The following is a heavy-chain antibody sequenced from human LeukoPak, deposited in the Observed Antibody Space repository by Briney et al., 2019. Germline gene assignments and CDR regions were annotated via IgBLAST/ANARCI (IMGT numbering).Heavy chain of an antibody. CDR2: ISSNGGST. D-gene: IGHD1-7*01. J-gene: IGHJ4*02. V-gene: IGHV3-64*01. CDR1: GFTFSSYA. CDR3: ANLGTTTDFDY. Sequence: GGSLRLSCAASGFTFSSYAMHWVRQAPGKGLEYVSAISSNGGSTYYASSVKGRFTISRDNSKNTLYLQMGSLRAEDMAVYYCANLGTTTDFDYWGQGTLVTVSS.